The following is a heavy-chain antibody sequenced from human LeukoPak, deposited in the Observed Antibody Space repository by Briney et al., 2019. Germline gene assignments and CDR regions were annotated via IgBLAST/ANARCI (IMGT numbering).Heavy chain of an antibody. J-gene: IGHJ4*02. CDR3: AREACREMGLMWPSLGGQDCRYDH. D-gene: IGHD3-16*01. CDR2: ITPFLGIA. CDR1: GDTFSSYA. Sequence: GSSVKVSCKASGDTFSSYAINWVRQAPGQGPEWMGRITPFLGIANYPQRFQGRVSITADESTTTAYMELSSLRSEDTAVYYCAREACREMGLMWPSLGGQDCRYDHWGQGTLVTVSS. V-gene: IGHV1-69*04.